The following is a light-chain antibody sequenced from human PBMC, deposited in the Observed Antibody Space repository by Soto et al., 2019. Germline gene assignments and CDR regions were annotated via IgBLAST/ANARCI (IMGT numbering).Light chain of an antibody. V-gene: IGLV2-14*01. Sequence: SVLTQPASVSGSPGQSLTISCTGDISDVGGYEYVSWYQQHPDKAPKLLIYEVSNRPSGVSVRFSGSKSGNTASLTISGLQAEDEAAYYCSSYTSSTTLGVFGTGTKVTVL. CDR3: SSYTSSTTLGV. CDR2: EVS. CDR1: ISDVGGYEY. J-gene: IGLJ1*01.